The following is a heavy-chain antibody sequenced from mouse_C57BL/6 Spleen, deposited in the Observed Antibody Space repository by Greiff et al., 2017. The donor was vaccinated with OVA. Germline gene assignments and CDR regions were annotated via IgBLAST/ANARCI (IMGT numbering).Heavy chain of an antibody. CDR1: GYTFTDYY. CDR2: IYPGSGNT. V-gene: IGHV1-76*01. J-gene: IGHJ3*01. CDR3: ARWDYSNPWFAY. Sequence: QVQLQQSGAELVRPGASVKLSCKASGYTFTDYYINWVKQRPGQGLEWIARIYPGSGNTYYNEKFKGKATLTAEKSSSTAYMQLSSLTSEDSAVYFCARWDYSNPWFAYWGQGTLVTVSA. D-gene: IGHD2-5*01.